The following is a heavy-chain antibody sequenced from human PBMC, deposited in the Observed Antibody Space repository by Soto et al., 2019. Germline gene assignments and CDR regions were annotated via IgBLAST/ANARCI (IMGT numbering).Heavy chain of an antibody. CDR1: GYTLTELS. CDR3: ATIDYGDPYYFDY. V-gene: IGHV1-24*01. Sequence: ASVKVSCKVSGYTLTELSIHWVRQAPGKGLEWMGGFDPEDGETIYAQKFQGRVTMTEDTSTDTAYMELSSLRSEDTAVYYCATIDYGDPYYFDYWGQGTLVTVS. D-gene: IGHD4-17*01. CDR2: FDPEDGET. J-gene: IGHJ4*02.